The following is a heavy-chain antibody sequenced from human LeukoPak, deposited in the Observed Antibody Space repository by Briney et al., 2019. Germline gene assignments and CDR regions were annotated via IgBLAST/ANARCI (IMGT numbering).Heavy chain of an antibody. V-gene: IGHV4-59*01. D-gene: IGHD7-27*01. CDR3: ARAPAPQTGDFAFDI. CDR1: GGSISSYY. Sequence: SETLSLTCTVSGGSISSYYWSWIRQPPGKGLEWIGYIYYSGSTNYNPSLKSRATISVDTSKNQFSLKLSSVTAADTAVYYCARAPAPQTGDFAFDIWGQGTMVTVSS. CDR2: IYYSGST. J-gene: IGHJ3*02.